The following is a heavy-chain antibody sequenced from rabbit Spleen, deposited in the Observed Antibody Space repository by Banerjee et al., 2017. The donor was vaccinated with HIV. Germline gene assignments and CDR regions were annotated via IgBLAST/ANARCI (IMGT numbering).Heavy chain of an antibody. CDR1: GFSFSSGYY. V-gene: IGHV1S40*01. J-gene: IGHJ3*01. Sequence: QQLVESGGGLVKPGASLTLTCKASGFSFSSGYYMSWVRQAPGKGLEWIGCIGAGTGTTYYASWAKGRFTISKTSSTTVTLQMTSLTAADTATYFCARRDSVNGYGLWGQGTLVTVS. CDR3: ARRDSVNGYGL. CDR2: IGAGTGTT. D-gene: IGHD6-1*01.